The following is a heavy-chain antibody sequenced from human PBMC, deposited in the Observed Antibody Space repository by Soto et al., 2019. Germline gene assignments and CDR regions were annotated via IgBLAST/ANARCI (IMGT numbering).Heavy chain of an antibody. D-gene: IGHD6-19*01. CDR3: ARDAYSSGWYQAFDI. Sequence: SVKVSCKASGGTFSSYAISWVRQAPGQGLEWMGGIIPIFGTANYAQKFQGRVTITADESTSTAYMELSSLRPEDTAVYYCARDAYSSGWYQAFDIWGQGTMVTVSS. CDR2: IIPIFGTA. J-gene: IGHJ3*02. CDR1: GGTFSSYA. V-gene: IGHV1-69*13.